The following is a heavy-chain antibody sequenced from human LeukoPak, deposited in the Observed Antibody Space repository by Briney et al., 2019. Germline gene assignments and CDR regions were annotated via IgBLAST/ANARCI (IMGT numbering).Heavy chain of an antibody. CDR2: IIPIFGTA. J-gene: IGHJ4*02. V-gene: IGHV1-69*05. CDR3: ARRGDFWSGSDFDY. CDR1: GGTFSSYA. D-gene: IGHD3-3*01. Sequence: SVKVSCKASGGTFSSYAISWVRQAPGQGLEWMGGIIPIFGTANYAQKFQGRVTITTDESTSTAYMELSSLRSEDTAVYYCARRGDFWSGSDFDYWGQGTRSPSPQ.